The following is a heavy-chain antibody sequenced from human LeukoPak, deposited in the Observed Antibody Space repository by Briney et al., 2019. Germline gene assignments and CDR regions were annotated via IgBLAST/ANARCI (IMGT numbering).Heavy chain of an antibody. Sequence: PGGSLRLSCAASGFTFSSYSMNWVRQAPGKGLEWVSSISSSSSYIYYADSVKGRFTISRDNAKNSLYLQMNSLRAEDTAVYYCARGHYYDSSGYYYSFEYWGQGTLVTVSS. CDR3: ARGHYYDSSGYYYSFEY. D-gene: IGHD3-22*01. J-gene: IGHJ4*02. CDR2: ISSSSSYI. CDR1: GFTFSSYS. V-gene: IGHV3-21*01.